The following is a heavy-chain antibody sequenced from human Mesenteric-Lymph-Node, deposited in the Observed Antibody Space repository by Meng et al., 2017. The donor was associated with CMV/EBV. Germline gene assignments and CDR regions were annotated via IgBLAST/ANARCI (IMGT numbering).Heavy chain of an antibody. D-gene: IGHD3-16*01. CDR1: GGSSSSSNYY. CDR2: IYYSGRT. V-gene: IGHV4-39*07. Sequence: GSLRLSCSFSGGSSSSSNYYWGWIRQPPGKGLEWIANIYYSGRTYYNPSLRSRVTISVDTSENQFSLRLSSVTAADTAVYYCARHGEYREFGHWGQGTLVTVSS. J-gene: IGHJ4*02. CDR3: ARHGEYREFGH.